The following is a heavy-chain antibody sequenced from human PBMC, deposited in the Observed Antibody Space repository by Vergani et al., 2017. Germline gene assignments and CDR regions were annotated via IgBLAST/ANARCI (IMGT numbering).Heavy chain of an antibody. CDR2: ISGSGGST. V-gene: IGHV3-23*01. D-gene: IGHD5-18*01. J-gene: IGHJ4*02. CDR3: AKDLSPIRQVQLWYYFDY. CDR1: GFTFSSYA. Sequence: EVQLLESGGGLVQPGGSLRLSCAASGFTFSSYAMSWVRQAPGKGLEWVSAISGSGGSTYYADAVNGRFTISRDKSKTTLYLQMNSLRSEDTAVYYCAKDLSPIRQVQLWYYFDYWGQGTLVTVSS.